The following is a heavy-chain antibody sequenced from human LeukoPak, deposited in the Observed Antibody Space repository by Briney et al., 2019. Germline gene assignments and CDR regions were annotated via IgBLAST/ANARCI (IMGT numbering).Heavy chain of an antibody. CDR1: GASIDNYY. CDR3: TKGYYEPFDK. Sequence: SETLSLTCTVSGASIDNYYXXXIRQSPGKXXEWIAXXPNSGSTKYNPSLTDRVTXXXXRSKNQVSLRLRSVTAADTGVYYCTKGYYEPFDKWGQGTLVTVSS. V-gene: IGHV4-59*13. CDR2: XPNSGST. D-gene: IGHD3-22*01. J-gene: IGHJ4*02.